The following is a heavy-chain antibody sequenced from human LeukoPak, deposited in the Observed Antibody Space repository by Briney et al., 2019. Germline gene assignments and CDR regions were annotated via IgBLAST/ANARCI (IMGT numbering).Heavy chain of an antibody. J-gene: IGHJ4*02. CDR2: IYTTGST. V-gene: IGHV4-4*07. D-gene: IGHD6-19*01. CDR3: ASQIAVAGKAGFDY. CDR1: GVSISSYY. Sequence: SETLSLTCTVSGVSISSYYWTWIRQPAGKGLEWIGRIYTTGSTNYSPSLNSRVTMSVDTSKNQFSLKLSSVTAADTAVYYWASQIAVAGKAGFDYWGQGTLVTVSS.